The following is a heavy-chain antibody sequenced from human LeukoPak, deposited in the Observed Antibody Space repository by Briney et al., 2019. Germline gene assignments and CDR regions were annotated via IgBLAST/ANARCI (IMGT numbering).Heavy chain of an antibody. CDR1: GLTFSSYN. Sequence: GGSLRLSCAASGLTFSSYNMNWVRQAPGKGLEWVSSISRSSTYISYADSVKGRFTISRDNTKNSLYLQMNSLRAEDTAVYYCARLETTPYYFDYWGQGTLVTVSS. D-gene: IGHD1-1*01. CDR2: ISRSSTYI. J-gene: IGHJ4*02. CDR3: ARLETTPYYFDY. V-gene: IGHV3-21*01.